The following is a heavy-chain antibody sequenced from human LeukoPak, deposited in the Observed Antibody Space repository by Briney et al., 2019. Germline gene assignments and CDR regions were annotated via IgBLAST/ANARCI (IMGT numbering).Heavy chain of an antibody. CDR2: IYYSGST. J-gene: IGHJ4*02. Sequence: SETLSLTCTVSGGSISSSSYYWGWIRQPPGKGLEWIGSIYYSGSTYYNPSLKSRVTISVDTSKNQFSLKLSSVTAADTAVYYCARSPSYYFDYWGQGTLVTVSS. CDR1: GGSISSSSYY. V-gene: IGHV4-39*07. CDR3: ARSPSYYFDY.